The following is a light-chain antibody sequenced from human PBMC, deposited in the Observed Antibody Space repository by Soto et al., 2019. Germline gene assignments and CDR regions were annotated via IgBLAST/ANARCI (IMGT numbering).Light chain of an antibody. CDR2: KAS. Sequence: DIQKTQSPSTLSASVGDRVTITCRASQSISSWLAWYQQKPGKAPKVLIYKASSLESGVPSRFSGSGSGTEFTLTISSLQPDDFATYCCQQYNNYSPTFGQGTKVDIK. CDR3: QQYNNYSPT. V-gene: IGKV1-5*03. J-gene: IGKJ1*01. CDR1: QSISSW.